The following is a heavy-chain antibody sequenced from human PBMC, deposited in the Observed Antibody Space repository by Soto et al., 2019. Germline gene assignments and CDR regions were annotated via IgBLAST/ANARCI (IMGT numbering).Heavy chain of an antibody. D-gene: IGHD3-3*01. Sequence: ASVKVSCKASGYTFTGYYMHWVRQAPGQGLEWMGWINPNSGGTNYAQKFQGWVTMTRDTSISTAYMELSRLRSDDTAVYYCARDRYYDFWSGYYPDAFDIWGQGTMVTVSS. J-gene: IGHJ3*02. V-gene: IGHV1-2*04. CDR1: GYTFTGYY. CDR3: ARDRYYDFWSGYYPDAFDI. CDR2: INPNSGGT.